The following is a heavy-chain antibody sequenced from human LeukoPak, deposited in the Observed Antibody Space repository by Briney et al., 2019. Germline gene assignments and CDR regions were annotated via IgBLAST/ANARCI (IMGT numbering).Heavy chain of an antibody. J-gene: IGHJ6*02. Sequence: GGSLRLSCAASGFTVSSNYMSWVRQAPGKGLEWVASIKDDGSEKHYVDSVSGRFTISRDNAKNSLHLQMSSLRAEDTAVYYCARRGITISGVLVYHYSGLDVWGQGTTVTVSS. D-gene: IGHD3-3*01. V-gene: IGHV3-7*01. CDR3: ARRGITISGVLVYHYSGLDV. CDR2: IKDDGSEK. CDR1: GFTVSSNY.